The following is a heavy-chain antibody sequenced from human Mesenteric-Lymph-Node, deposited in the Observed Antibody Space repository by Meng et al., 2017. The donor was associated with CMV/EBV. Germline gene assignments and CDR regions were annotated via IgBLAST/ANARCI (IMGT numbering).Heavy chain of an antibody. CDR1: GGSFSGYY. CDR3: ARGRFCSSDSCFPFEY. CDR2: INHSGST. V-gene: IGHV4-34*01. D-gene: IGHD2-2*01. J-gene: IGHJ4*02. Sequence: SETLSLTCAVYGGSFSGYYWSWIRQPPGKGLEWIGEINHSGSTNYNPSLKSRVTISVDTSKNQFSLKLTSVTAADTAVYYCARGRFCSSDSCFPFEYWGQGALVTVSS.